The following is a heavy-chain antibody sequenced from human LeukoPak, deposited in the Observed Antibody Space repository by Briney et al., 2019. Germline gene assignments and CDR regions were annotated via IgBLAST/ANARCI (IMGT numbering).Heavy chain of an antibody. D-gene: IGHD3-22*01. Sequence: GGSLRLSCAASGFPFSSYAMHWVRQAPGKGLEWVSVIYSGGSTYFADSVKGRFTISRDTSKNTLYLQMNSLRAEDTAVYYCARGPNKWLRYYYYYMDVWGKGTTVTVSS. CDR3: ARGPNKWLRYYYYYMDV. CDR1: GFPFSSYA. J-gene: IGHJ6*03. CDR2: IYSGGST. V-gene: IGHV3-53*01.